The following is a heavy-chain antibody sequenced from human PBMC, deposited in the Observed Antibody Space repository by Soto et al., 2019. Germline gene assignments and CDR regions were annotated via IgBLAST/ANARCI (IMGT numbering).Heavy chain of an antibody. V-gene: IGHV4-59*01. D-gene: IGHD3-10*01. J-gene: IGHJ4*02. CDR2: IYYSGST. CDR3: ARGVVRGVILPPDIDY. CDR1: GGSISSYY. Sequence: SEILSLTCTVSGGSISSYYWSWIRQPPGKGLEWIGYIYYSGSTNYNPSLKSRVTISVDTSKNQFSLKLSSVTAADTAVYYCARGVVRGVILPPDIDYWGQGTLVTVSS.